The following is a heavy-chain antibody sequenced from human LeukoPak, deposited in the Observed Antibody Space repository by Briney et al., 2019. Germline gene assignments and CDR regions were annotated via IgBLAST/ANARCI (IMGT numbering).Heavy chain of an antibody. CDR2: ISSSGSTI. CDR1: GFTFSSYE. D-gene: IGHD1-26*01. J-gene: IGHJ4*02. V-gene: IGHV3-48*03. CDR3: VRAPDGGYDY. Sequence: GGSLRLSCAASGFTFSSYEMNWVRQAPGEGLEWGSYISSSGSTIYYADSVKGRFTISRDNAKKSVYLQMNSQRDEDTAIYYCVRAPDGGYDYWGQGALVTVSS.